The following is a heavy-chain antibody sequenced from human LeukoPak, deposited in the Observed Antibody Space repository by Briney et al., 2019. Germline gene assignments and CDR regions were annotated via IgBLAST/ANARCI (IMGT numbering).Heavy chain of an antibody. J-gene: IGHJ5*02. CDR2: IRYSGST. CDR1: GGSISSNTYF. D-gene: IGHD5/OR15-5a*01. Sequence: WDTLSLTCNVSGGSISSNTYFWGWIRRPPGKGLEWIGSIRYSGSTYYNPSLKSRVTISVDTSKNQFSLNLSTLTAADTAVYYCATSDTVSTYNWFDPWGQGTLVTVS. V-gene: IGHV4-39*01. CDR3: ATSDTVSTYNWFDP.